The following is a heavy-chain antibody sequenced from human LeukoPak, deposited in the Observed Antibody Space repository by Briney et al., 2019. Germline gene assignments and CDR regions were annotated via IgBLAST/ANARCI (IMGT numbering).Heavy chain of an antibody. J-gene: IGHJ6*03. CDR3: ARWDGSGSRSYYYYYYMDV. V-gene: IGHV1-18*01. CDR1: GYTFTSYG. CDR2: ISAYNGNT. D-gene: IGHD6-19*01. Sequence: GASVKVSCKASGYTFTSYGISWVRQAPGQGLEWMGWISAYNGNTNYAQKLQGRVTMTTDTSTSTAYMELRSLRSDDTAVYYCARWDGSGSRSYYYYYYMDVWGKGTTVTVSS.